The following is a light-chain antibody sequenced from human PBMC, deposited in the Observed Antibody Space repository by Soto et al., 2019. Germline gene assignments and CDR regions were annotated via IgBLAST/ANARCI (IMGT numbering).Light chain of an antibody. J-gene: IGKJ1*01. Sequence: DIQMIQSPSSLSASVGDRVTITCQASQEISNYLNWYQQKPGKDPKLRIYDAANLEREVPSRFSGRESGTDFTFIISSLQTEGFATYYFQQYAQLPRTLGRRTKVQIK. CDR2: DAA. CDR1: QEISNY. V-gene: IGKV1-33*01. CDR3: QQYAQLPRT.